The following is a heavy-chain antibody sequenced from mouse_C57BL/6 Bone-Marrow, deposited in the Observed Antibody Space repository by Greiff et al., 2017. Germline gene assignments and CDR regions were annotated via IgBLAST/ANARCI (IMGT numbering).Heavy chain of an antibody. CDR2: INPGSGGT. J-gene: IGHJ2*01. CDR3: ARKYYGSYFDY. V-gene: IGHV1-54*01. D-gene: IGHD1-1*01. Sequence: QVQLQQSGAELVRPGTSVKVSCKASGFAFTNYLIEWVKQRPGQGLEWIGVINPGSGGTNYNEKFKGKVTLTADNSSSTAYMQLIILTSEGSAVYVCARKYYGSYFDYWGQGTTLTVTS. CDR1: GFAFTNYL.